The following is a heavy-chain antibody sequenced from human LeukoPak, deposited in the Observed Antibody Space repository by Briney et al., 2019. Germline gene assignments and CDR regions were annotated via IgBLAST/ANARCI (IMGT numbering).Heavy chain of an antibody. CDR2: INHSGST. J-gene: IGHJ4*02. CDR1: GGSFSGYY. Sequence: SETLSLTCAVYGGSFSGYYWSWIRQPPGKGLEWIGEINHSGSTNYNPSLKSRVTISVDTSKNQFSLKLSSVTAADTAVYYCAGYVDTAMVLAYWGQGTLVTVSS. V-gene: IGHV4-34*01. CDR3: AGYVDTAMVLAY. D-gene: IGHD5-18*01.